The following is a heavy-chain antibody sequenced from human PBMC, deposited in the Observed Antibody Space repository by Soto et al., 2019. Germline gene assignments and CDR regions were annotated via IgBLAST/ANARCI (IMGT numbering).Heavy chain of an antibody. CDR1: GGSISSSSYY. CDR2: IYYSGST. CDR3: ARHTPAISISDH. V-gene: IGHV4-39*01. D-gene: IGHD2-15*01. Sequence: LCGGSISSSSYYWGWIRQPPGKGLEWIGSIYYSGSTYYNPSLKSRVTISVDTSKNQFSLKLSSVTAADTAVYYCARHTPAISISDHWGQGTLVTLSS. J-gene: IGHJ4*02.